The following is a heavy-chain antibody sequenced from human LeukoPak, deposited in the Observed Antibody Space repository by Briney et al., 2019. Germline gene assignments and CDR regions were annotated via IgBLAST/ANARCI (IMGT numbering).Heavy chain of an antibody. CDR1: GGTFSSYA. Sequence: EASVKVSCKASGGTFSSYAISWVRQAPGQGLEWMGGIIPIFGTANYAQKFQGRVTITADESTSTAYMELSSLRSEDTAVYYCARDVTIFGVNWFDPWGQGTLVTVSS. CDR2: IIPIFGTA. V-gene: IGHV1-69*13. J-gene: IGHJ5*02. D-gene: IGHD3-3*01. CDR3: ARDVTIFGVNWFDP.